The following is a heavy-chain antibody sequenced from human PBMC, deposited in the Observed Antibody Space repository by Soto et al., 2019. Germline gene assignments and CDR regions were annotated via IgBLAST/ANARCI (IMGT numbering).Heavy chain of an antibody. V-gene: IGHV3-30-3*01. J-gene: IGHJ6*02. CDR2: ISYDGSNK. CDR1: GFTFSSYA. Sequence: GGSLRLSCAASGFTFSSYAMHWVRQAPGKGLEWVAVISYDGSNKYYADYVKGRFTISRDNSKNKLYLQMNSLRAEDTAVYNCARDQTFSHESNYYYYYGMDVWGQGTTVTVSS. CDR3: ARDQTFSHESNYYYYYGMDV.